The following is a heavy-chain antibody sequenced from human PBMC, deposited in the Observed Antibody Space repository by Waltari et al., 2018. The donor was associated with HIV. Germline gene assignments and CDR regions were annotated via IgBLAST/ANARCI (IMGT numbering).Heavy chain of an antibody. V-gene: IGHV3-7*01. CDR2: IKQDGSEI. D-gene: IGHD6-13*01. J-gene: IGHJ4*02. CDR3: TRRGGRSSPLGY. CDR1: AYPFRSYC. Sequence: EVKLLESGVGLVQPRVSQRPSCAASAYPFRSYCMTRVRQAQGKGLWWVDNIKQDGSEIYYVDAVKGRFTISRDNAKNSLYLQMNSLRAEDTAVYFCTRRGGRSSPLGYWGQGTLVTVSS.